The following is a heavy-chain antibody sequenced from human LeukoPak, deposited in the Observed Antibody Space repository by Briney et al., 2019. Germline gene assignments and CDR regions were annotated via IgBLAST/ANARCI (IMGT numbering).Heavy chain of an antibody. D-gene: IGHD3-16*01. V-gene: IGHV4-34*01. CDR3: ARVSKSWGNFDY. CDR1: GGSFSGYY. J-gene: IGHJ4*02. Sequence: SETLSLTCAVYGGSFSGYYWSWIRQPPGKGLEWVGEINHSGSTNYNPSLKSRVTISVDTSKNQFSLKLSSVTAADTAVYYCARVSKSWGNFDYWGQGTLVTVSS. CDR2: INHSGST.